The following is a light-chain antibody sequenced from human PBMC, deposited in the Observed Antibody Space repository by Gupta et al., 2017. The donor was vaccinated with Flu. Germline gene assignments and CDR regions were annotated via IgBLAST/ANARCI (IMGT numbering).Light chain of an antibody. J-gene: IGLJ3*02. CDR2: EVS. CDR3: SADAGNNHWV. V-gene: IGLV2-8*01. CDR1: SSDVGGYKY. Sequence: SVTISCIGTSSDVGGYKYVSWNQQHPGKAPTLVIYEVSERPAGVPDRFSGSKSDNTASLTVSGLQAEEEGDYYCSADAGNNHWVFGGGTKLTVL.